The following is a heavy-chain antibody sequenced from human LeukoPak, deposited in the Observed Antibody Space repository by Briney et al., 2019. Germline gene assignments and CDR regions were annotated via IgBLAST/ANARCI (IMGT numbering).Heavy chain of an antibody. CDR1: GYTFTSYY. J-gene: IGHJ5*02. CDR2: INPSGGST. D-gene: IGHD3-3*01. CDR3: ATRYHSAGVVANWFDP. Sequence: ASVTVSCTASGYTFTSYYMHWVRQAPGQGLEWMGIINPSGGSTSYAQKFQGRVTMTTDTSTSTAYMELRSLRSEDTAVYYCATRYHSAGVVANWFDPWGQGTLVTVSS. V-gene: IGHV1-46*01.